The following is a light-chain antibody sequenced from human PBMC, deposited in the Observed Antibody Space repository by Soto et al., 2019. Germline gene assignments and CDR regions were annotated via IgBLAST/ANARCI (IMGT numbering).Light chain of an antibody. J-gene: IGKJ5*01. Sequence: AIQMTQSPSSLSASVGDRVTITCRASQGIRHYLGWYQQKPGKAPKLLIYAASSLQSGVPSRFSGSGSGTDFTLTISSLQPEDFATYYCLQYNSWPPITFGQGTRLEIK. CDR1: QGIRHY. V-gene: IGKV1-6*01. CDR2: AAS. CDR3: LQYNSWPPIT.